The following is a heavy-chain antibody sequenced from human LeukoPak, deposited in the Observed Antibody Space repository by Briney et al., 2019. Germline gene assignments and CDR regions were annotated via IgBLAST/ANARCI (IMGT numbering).Heavy chain of an antibody. J-gene: IGHJ4*02. CDR1: GYSISSGYY. Sequence: TSETLSLTCTVSGYSISSGYYWGWIRQPPGKGLEWIGSIYHSGSTYYNPSLKSRVTISVDTSKNQFSLKLNSVTAADTAVYYCARLRVGVKSFFDYWGQGTLVTVSS. D-gene: IGHD1-26*01. CDR3: ARLRVGVKSFFDY. V-gene: IGHV4-38-2*02. CDR2: IYHSGST.